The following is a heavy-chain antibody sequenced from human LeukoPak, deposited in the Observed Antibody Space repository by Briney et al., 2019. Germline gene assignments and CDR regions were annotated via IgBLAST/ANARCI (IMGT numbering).Heavy chain of an antibody. D-gene: IGHD5-18*01. Sequence: SETLSLTCTVSGGSISGYYWSWIRQPAGKGLEWIGLIYSSGSTNYNPSLESRVTMSVDTSKHQFSLKLTSVTAADTAVYHCARDMHSFGYYFDYWGQGILVTVSS. CDR3: ARDMHSFGYYFDY. CDR1: GGSISGYY. J-gene: IGHJ4*02. V-gene: IGHV4-4*07. CDR2: IYSSGST.